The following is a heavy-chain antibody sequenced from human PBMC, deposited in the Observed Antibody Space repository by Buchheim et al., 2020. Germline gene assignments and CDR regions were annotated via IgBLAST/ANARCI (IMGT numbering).Heavy chain of an antibody. CDR3: ARGGYYKYYFDY. CDR2: INHSGST. Sequence: QVQLQQWGAGLLKPSETLSLTRAVYGGSFSGYYWGWIRQPPGKGLEWIGEINHSGSTNYNPSLKSRVTISVDTPTNQSSLKLSSVTAADTAVYYCARGGYYKYYFDYWGQGTL. V-gene: IGHV4-34*01. CDR1: GGSFSGYY. D-gene: IGHD3-22*01. J-gene: IGHJ4*02.